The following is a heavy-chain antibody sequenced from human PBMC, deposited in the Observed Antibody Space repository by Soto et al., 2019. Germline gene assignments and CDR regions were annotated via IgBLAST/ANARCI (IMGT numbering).Heavy chain of an antibody. CDR2: IYYSGNT. Sequence: PSETLSLTCTVSDGSISSSLYSWGWIRQPPGRGLEWIGTIYYSGNTFYNPSLKSRVTVSADTSRNQFSLKLSSVTAADTAVYYCARGIMPSHYYYYYYMDVWGKGTTVTVSS. D-gene: IGHD3-16*01. J-gene: IGHJ6*03. CDR3: ARGIMPSHYYYYYYMDV. CDR1: DGSISSSLYS. V-gene: IGHV4-39*01.